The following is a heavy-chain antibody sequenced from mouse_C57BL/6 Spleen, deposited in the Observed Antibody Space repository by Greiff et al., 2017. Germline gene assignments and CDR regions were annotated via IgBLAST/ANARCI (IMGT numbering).Heavy chain of an antibody. CDR1: GFNIKDDY. Sequence: VQLQQSGAELVRPGASVKFSCTASGFNIKDDYMHWVKQRPEQGLEWIGWIDPENGDTAYASKFQGKATITADTSSNTAYLHLSRLTSEDTAVYYCTVITTVVAPRYFDVWGTGTTVTVSS. J-gene: IGHJ1*03. V-gene: IGHV14-4*01. CDR3: TVITTVVAPRYFDV. CDR2: IDPENGDT. D-gene: IGHD1-1*01.